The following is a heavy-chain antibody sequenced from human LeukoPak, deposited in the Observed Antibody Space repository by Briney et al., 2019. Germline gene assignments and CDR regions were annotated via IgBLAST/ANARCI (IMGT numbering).Heavy chain of an antibody. Sequence: GGSLRLSCAASGFTFDDYGMSWVRQAPGKGLEWVSGINWNGGSTGYADSVKGRFTISRDNAKNSLYLQMNSLRAEDTALYYSARVPRLSLYYYYYYYMDVWGKGTTVTVSS. CDR3: ARVPRLSLYYYYYYYMDV. J-gene: IGHJ6*03. D-gene: IGHD3-16*02. V-gene: IGHV3-20*04. CDR1: GFTFDDYG. CDR2: INWNGGST.